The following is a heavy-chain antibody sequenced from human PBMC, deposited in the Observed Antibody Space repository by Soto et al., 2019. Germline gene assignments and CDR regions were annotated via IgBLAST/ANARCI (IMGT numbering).Heavy chain of an antibody. D-gene: IGHD2-2*01. CDR3: ASCSNTGCYPPWGLQYFDF. CDR2: IYHSGNT. Sequence: SETLSLTCAVSNYSISGGYYWGWIRQPPGKGLEWIGTIYHSGNTYYKRSFKSRVTISPDTTKNQFSLHLTSVTAAHTAVYYCASCSNTGCYPPWGLQYFDFWGQGTLVTVSS. J-gene: IGHJ4*02. V-gene: IGHV4-38-2*01. CDR1: NYSISGGYY.